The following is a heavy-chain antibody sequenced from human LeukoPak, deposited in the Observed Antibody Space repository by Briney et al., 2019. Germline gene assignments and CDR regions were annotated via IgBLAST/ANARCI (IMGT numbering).Heavy chain of an antibody. J-gene: IGHJ4*02. CDR3: GRGDGSSLSRARFDY. CDR2: ISGDGTFI. Sequence: GGSLRLSCAASGFTFTRYAVNWVRQAPGKGLEWVSAISGDGTFIYYAESVKGRFTISRDSSKSTVYLQMNSLRAEDTAIYYCGRGDGSSLSRARFDYWGPGTLVTVSS. CDR1: GFTFTRYA. V-gene: IGHV3-23*01. D-gene: IGHD6-6*01.